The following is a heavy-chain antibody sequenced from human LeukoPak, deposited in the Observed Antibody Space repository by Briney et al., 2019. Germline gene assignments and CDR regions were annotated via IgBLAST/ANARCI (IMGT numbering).Heavy chain of an antibody. CDR3: ARVSDLGAFDI. CDR1: GGSISSGGYY. D-gene: IGHD3-16*01. CDR2: IYYSGST. V-gene: IGHV4-31*03. J-gene: IGHJ3*02. Sequence: PSQTLSLTCTVSGGSISSGGYYWSWIRQHPGKGLEWIGYIYYSGSTYYNPSLKSRVTISVDTSKNQFPLKLSSVTAADTAVYYCARVSDLGAFDIWGQGTMVTVSS.